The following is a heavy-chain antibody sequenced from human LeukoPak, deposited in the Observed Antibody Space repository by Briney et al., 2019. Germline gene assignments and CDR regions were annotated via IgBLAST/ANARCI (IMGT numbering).Heavy chain of an antibody. CDR2: IYYSGST. CDR3: ARVYVDAFDI. CDR1: GGSISSYY. Sequence: SETLSLTCNVSGGSISSYYWSWIRQPPGKGLEWIGYIYYSGSTNYNPSLKSRVTISVDTSRNQFSLKLSSVTAADTAVYYCARVYVDAFDIWGQGTMVTVSS. J-gene: IGHJ3*02. D-gene: IGHD3-10*02. V-gene: IGHV4-59*01.